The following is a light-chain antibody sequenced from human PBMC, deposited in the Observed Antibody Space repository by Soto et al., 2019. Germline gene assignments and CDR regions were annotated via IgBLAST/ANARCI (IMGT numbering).Light chain of an antibody. Sequence: EIVMTQSPATLSVSPGERATLSCRASQSVSSNLAWYQQKPGQAPRLLIYGPSTRATGIPTSFSGSGSGTDFTLTISSLQSEDSAFYYCQQFNSWPGTFGQGTKVEIK. J-gene: IGKJ1*01. CDR2: GPS. CDR3: QQFNSWPGT. CDR1: QSVSSN. V-gene: IGKV3-15*01.